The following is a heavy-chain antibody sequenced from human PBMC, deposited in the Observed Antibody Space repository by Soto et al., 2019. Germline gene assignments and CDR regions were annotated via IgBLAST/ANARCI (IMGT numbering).Heavy chain of an antibody. CDR1: GFTFIIYT. Sequence: GGSLRLSCSASGFTFIIYTMNWVRQAPGKGLEWVSSISSGHEYIFYADSVKGRFTISRDNAKNSLYLRLNSLRAEDTAVYYCGCDAYQPXWGQGTLVTVSS. V-gene: IGHV3-21*01. J-gene: IGHJ4*02. CDR3: GCDAYQPX. CDR2: ISSGHEYI. D-gene: IGHD2-2*01.